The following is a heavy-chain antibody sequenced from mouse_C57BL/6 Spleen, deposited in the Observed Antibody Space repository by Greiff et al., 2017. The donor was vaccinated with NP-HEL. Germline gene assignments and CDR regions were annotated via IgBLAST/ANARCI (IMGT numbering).Heavy chain of an antibody. CDR2: IDPETGGT. J-gene: IGHJ1*03. D-gene: IGHD1-1*01. V-gene: IGHV1-15*01. CDR3: TRGDYYGRKWYFDV. Sequence: VQLQQSGAELVRPGASVTLSCKASGYTFTDYAMHWVKQTPVHGLEWIGAIDPETGGTAYNQKFKGKAILTADKSSSTAYMELRSLTSEDSAVYYCTRGDYYGRKWYFDVWGTGTTVTVSS. CDR1: GYTFTDYA.